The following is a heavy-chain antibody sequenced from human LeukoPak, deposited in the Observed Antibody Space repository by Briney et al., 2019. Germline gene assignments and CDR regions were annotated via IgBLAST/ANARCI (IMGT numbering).Heavy chain of an antibody. D-gene: IGHD2-15*01. V-gene: IGHV1-46*01. CDR1: GYTFTSYY. CDR2: INPSGGST. J-gene: IGHJ4*02. Sequence: ASVKVSCKASGYTFTSYYMYWVRQAPGQGLEWMGMINPSGGSTTYAQKFQGRVTTTADESTSTAYMELSSLRSEDTAVYYCARVGSGGSCYSCHFDYWGQGTLVTVSS. CDR3: ARVGSGGSCYSCHFDY.